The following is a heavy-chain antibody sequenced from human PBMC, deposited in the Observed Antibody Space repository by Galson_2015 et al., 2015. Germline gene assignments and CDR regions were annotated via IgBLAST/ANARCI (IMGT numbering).Heavy chain of an antibody. CDR2: ISYDGSNK. D-gene: IGHD3-10*01. CDR1: GFTFSIYT. Sequence: SLRLSCAASGFTFSIYTIHWVRQAPGKGLEWVAVISYDGSNKYYADSVKGRFTVSRDNSKNTLYLQMNSLRVEGTAVYYCARDGNYYGSGSPYYYYGMDVWGQGTTVTVSS. V-gene: IGHV3-30-3*01. J-gene: IGHJ6*02. CDR3: ARDGNYYGSGSPYYYYGMDV.